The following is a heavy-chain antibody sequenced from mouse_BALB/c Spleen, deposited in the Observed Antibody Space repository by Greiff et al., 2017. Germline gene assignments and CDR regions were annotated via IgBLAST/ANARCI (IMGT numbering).Heavy chain of an antibody. V-gene: IGHV1-7*01. CDR1: GYTFTSYW. J-gene: IGHJ1*01. CDR2: INPSTGYT. Sequence: QVHVKQSGAELAKPGASVKMSCKASGYTFTSYWMHWVKQRPGQGLEWIGYINPSTGYTEYNQKFKDKATLTADKSSSTAYMQLSSLTSEDSAVYYCARNYRSWYFDVWGAGTTVTVSS. D-gene: IGHD2-14*01. CDR3: ARNYRSWYFDV.